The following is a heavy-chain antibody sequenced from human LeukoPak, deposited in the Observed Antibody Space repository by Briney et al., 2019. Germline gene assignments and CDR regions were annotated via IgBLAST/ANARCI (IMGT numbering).Heavy chain of an antibody. Sequence: SETLSLTCAVYGGSFRANYWSWIRQPAGKGLEWIGRIYTSGSTNYNPSLKSRVTMSVDTSKNQFSLKLSSVTAADTAVYYCARAPPGGIYYYYMDVWGKGTTVTVSS. CDR1: GGSFRANY. CDR2: IYTSGST. V-gene: IGHV4-59*10. D-gene: IGHD3-16*01. CDR3: ARAPPGGIYYYYMDV. J-gene: IGHJ6*03.